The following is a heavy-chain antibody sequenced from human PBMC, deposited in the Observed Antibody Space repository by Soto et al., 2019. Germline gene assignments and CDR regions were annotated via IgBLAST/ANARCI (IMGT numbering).Heavy chain of an antibody. CDR1: GGSISSDAYY. D-gene: IGHD3-16*01. J-gene: IGHJ4*02. V-gene: IGHV4-31*03. CDR2: IYYSGST. CDR3: AREFPYYVSSDSYLDY. Sequence: SWETLSLTCTVSGGSISSDAYYWSWIRQHPGKGLEWIGYIYYSGSTYYNPSLKSRVTISVDTSKNQFSLKLNSVTPEDTAVYYCAREFPYYVSSDSYLDYWGQGALVTVSS.